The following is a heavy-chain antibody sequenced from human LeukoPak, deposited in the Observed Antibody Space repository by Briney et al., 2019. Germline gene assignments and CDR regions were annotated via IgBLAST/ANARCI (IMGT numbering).Heavy chain of an antibody. CDR2: ISDDGKKT. CDR1: GFTFTSHW. Sequence: GGSLRLSCAESGFTFTSHWMHWVRQAPGKGLAWVSHISDDGKKTNYADSVKGRFTISRDVAKNTLHLQMDSLRVEDTAVYYCAASFRVTGTTNYYWGQGTMVTVSS. CDR3: AASFRVTGTTNYY. D-gene: IGHD1-20*01. J-gene: IGHJ4*02. V-gene: IGHV3-74*01.